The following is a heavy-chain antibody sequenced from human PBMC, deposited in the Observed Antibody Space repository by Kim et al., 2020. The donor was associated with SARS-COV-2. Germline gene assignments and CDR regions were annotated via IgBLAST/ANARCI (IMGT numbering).Heavy chain of an antibody. CDR2: ISWNSGSI. CDR3: AKGRGAQQLVLNCFDY. Sequence: GGSLRLSCAASGFTFDDYAMHWVRQAPGKGLEWVSGISWNSGSIGYADSVKGRFTISRDNAKNSLYLQMNSLRAEDTALYYCAKGRGAQQLVLNCFDYWGQGTLVTVSS. D-gene: IGHD6-13*01. J-gene: IGHJ4*02. V-gene: IGHV3-9*01. CDR1: GFTFDDYA.